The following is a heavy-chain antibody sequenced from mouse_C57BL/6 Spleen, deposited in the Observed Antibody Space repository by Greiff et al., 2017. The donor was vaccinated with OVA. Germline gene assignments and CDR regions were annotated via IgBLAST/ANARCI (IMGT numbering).Heavy chain of an antibody. CDR1: GYTFTDHT. CDR2: IYPRDGST. Sequence: QVQLQQSDAELVKPGASVKISCKVSGYTFTDHTIHWVKQRPEQGLEWIGYIYPRDGSTKYNEKFKGKATLTADKSSSTAYMQLNSLTSEDSAVYFCARPPASYGNYVWWYFDVWGTGTTVTVSS. CDR3: ARPPASYGNYVWWYFDV. D-gene: IGHD2-1*01. V-gene: IGHV1-78*01. J-gene: IGHJ1*03.